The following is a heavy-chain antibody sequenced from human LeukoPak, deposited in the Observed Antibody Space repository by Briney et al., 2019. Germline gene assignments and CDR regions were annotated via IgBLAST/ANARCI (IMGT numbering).Heavy chain of an antibody. CDR2: ISDSGDNR. Sequence: PGGSLRLSCAASGFTFSSYSMNWVRQAPGKGLEWVAYISDSGDNRYYADSVRGRFTISRDNSKNTLYLQMNSLRAEDTAVYYCARDRVLEWLFWFDPWGQGTLVTVSS. V-gene: IGHV3-48*01. D-gene: IGHD3-3*01. J-gene: IGHJ5*02. CDR3: ARDRVLEWLFWFDP. CDR1: GFTFSSYS.